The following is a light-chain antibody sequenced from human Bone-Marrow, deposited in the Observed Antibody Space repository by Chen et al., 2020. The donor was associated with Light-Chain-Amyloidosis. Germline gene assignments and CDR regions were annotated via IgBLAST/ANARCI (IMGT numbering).Light chain of an antibody. J-gene: IGLJ1*01. V-gene: IGLV2-14*01. CDR3: SSYTITNTLV. Sequence: QSALTQPASVSGSPGQSLTISCTGNSSDVGGDNHVSWYQQHPDKAPKLMIYEVTNRPSWVPDRFSGSKSDNTASLTSSGLQTEDEADYFCSSYTITNTLVFGSGTRVTVL. CDR1: SSDVGGDNH. CDR2: EVT.